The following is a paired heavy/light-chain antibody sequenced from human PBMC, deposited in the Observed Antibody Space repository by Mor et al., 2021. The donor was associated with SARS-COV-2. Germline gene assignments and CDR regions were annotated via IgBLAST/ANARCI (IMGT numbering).Heavy chain of an antibody. CDR1: GSSLGHYW. J-gene: IGHJ4*02. CDR3: MRDSEGGGPN. D-gene: IGHD3-16*01. V-gene: IGHV3-7*05. Sequence: EVQLVESGGGLVQPGGSLRLSCAASGSSLGHYWMRWVRQVPGRGLEWLASINQDGSERHYVDSVKGRFTISRDNARNSLSLQMNSLRAEDTAVYYCMRDSEGGGPNWGQGTLVTVSS. CDR2: INQDGSER.
Light chain of an antibody. J-gene: IGKJ5*01. Sequence: DIVMTQSPLSLPVTPGEPASISCRSSQSLLHSNGYNYLDWYLQKPGQSPQLLIYLGSNRASGVPDRFSGSGSGTDFTLKISRVEAEDVGVYYCMQALQPPITFGQGTRLEIK. CDR1: QSLLHSNGYNY. CDR2: LGS. V-gene: IGKV2-28*01. CDR3: MQALQPPIT.